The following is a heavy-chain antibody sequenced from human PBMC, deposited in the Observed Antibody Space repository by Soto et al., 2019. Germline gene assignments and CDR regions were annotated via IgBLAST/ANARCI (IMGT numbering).Heavy chain of an antibody. CDR3: ARGGALSTSWYWGDGLDS. CDR2: IIPVFGTP. CDR1: GYSFSSHA. J-gene: IGHJ4*02. Sequence: QVQLEQSGSEVQQSGSSVKVSCKASGYSFSSHAITWVRQAPGQGLEWMGGIIPVFGTPTYAQKVQGRLTISADKSTNTSSLEWRSLRSEDTAVYYCARGGALSTSWYWGDGLDSWGQGTQVTVSS. D-gene: IGHD6-13*01. V-gene: IGHV1-69*06.